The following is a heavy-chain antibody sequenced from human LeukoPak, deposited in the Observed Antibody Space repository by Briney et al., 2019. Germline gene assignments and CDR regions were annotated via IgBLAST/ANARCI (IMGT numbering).Heavy chain of an antibody. J-gene: IGHJ5*01. CDR1: GGSISSINYY. D-gene: IGHD3-22*01. Sequence: SETLSLTCIVSGGSISSINYYWGWIRQPPGKGLEWIGSMFHSGSSYYNSSLMSRVTISVDTSKNQFSLKLSSVTAADTAVYYCARQHCYDSSGDLNWFDSWGQGTLVTVSS. CDR3: ARQHCYDSSGDLNWFDS. V-gene: IGHV4-39*01. CDR2: MFHSGSS.